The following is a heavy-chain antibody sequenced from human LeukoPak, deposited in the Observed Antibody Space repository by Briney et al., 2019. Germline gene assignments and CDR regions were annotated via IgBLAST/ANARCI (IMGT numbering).Heavy chain of an antibody. CDR3: AIHIGLRDLAARGTPLDY. J-gene: IGHJ4*02. CDR2: IKQDGSEK. V-gene: IGHV3-7*01. CDR1: GFTFSSYW. D-gene: IGHD6-6*01. Sequence: PGGSLRLSCAASGFTFSSYWMSWVRQAPGKGLEWVANIKQDGSEKYYVDSVKGRFTISRDNAKNSLYLQMNSLRAEDMAVYYCAIHIGLRDLAARGTPLDYWGQGTLVTVSS.